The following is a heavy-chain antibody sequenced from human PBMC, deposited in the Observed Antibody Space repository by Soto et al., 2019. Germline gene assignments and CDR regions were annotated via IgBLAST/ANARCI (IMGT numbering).Heavy chain of an antibody. V-gene: IGHV3-30*18. CDR3: AKEGGPGYSSGWFFDY. CDR1: GFTFSSYG. CDR2: ISYDGSTK. J-gene: IGHJ4*02. Sequence: QVQLVESGGGVVQPGRSLRLSCAASGFTFSSYGMHWVRQAPGKGLEWVAVISYDGSTKYYADSVKARFSISRDNSKNTLYLQMNSLRPEDTAVYYCAKEGGPGYSSGWFFDYWGQGTLVTVSS. D-gene: IGHD6-19*01.